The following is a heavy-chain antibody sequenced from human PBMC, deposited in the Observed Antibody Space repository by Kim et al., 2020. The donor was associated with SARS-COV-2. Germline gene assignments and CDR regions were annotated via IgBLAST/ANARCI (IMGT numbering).Heavy chain of an antibody. Sequence: ASVKVSCKASGYTFTSYGISWVRQAPGQGLEWMGWISAYNGNTNYAQKLQGRVTMTTDTSTSTAYMELRSLRSDDTAVYYCARDLAGNGRYCSCGSCYSAPNFDYWGQGTLVTVSS. V-gene: IGHV1-18*04. D-gene: IGHD2-15*01. CDR3: ARDLAGNGRYCSCGSCYSAPNFDY. CDR1: GYTFTSYG. CDR2: ISAYNGNT. J-gene: IGHJ4*02.